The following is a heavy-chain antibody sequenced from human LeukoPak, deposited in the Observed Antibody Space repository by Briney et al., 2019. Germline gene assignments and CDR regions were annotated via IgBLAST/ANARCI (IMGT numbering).Heavy chain of an antibody. CDR2: ITGSGGST. CDR3: AKARSSSWYYFDY. CDR1: GFAFNIYA. V-gene: IGHV3-23*01. D-gene: IGHD6-13*01. J-gene: IGHJ4*02. Sequence: GRSLRLPCAASGFAFNIYAISGGSGGPRGRLEWGSAITGSGGSTYYADSVKGRLTISRENSRNTLYLQMNSLRAEDTAVYYCAKARSSSWYYFDYWGQGTLVTVSS.